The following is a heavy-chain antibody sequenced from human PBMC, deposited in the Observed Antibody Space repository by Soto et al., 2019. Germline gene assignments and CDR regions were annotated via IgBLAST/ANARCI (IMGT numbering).Heavy chain of an antibody. CDR3: AGGTSQLVWGDDYYYYGMDV. D-gene: IGHD6-13*01. J-gene: IGHJ6*02. CDR1: GFTFSSYG. Sequence: PGGSLRLSCAASGFTFSSYGMHWVRQAPGKGLEWVAVIWYDGSNKYYADSVKGRFTISRDNSKNTLYLQMNSLRAEDTAVHYCAGGTSQLVWGDDYYYYGMDVWGQGTTVTVSS. CDR2: IWYDGSNK. V-gene: IGHV3-33*01.